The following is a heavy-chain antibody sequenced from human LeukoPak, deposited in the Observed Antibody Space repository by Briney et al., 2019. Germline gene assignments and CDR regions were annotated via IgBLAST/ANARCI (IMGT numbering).Heavy chain of an antibody. D-gene: IGHD3-22*01. V-gene: IGHV4-61*02. CDR3: ARDQYNDSSGYFIDY. CDR1: GGSISSSSYY. Sequence: SETLSLTCTVSGGSISSSSYYWSWIRQPAGKGLEWIGRIYTSGSTNYNPSLKSRVTISVDTSKNQFSLKLSSMTAADTAVYYCARDQYNDSSGYFIDYWGQGTLVTVSS. J-gene: IGHJ4*02. CDR2: IYTSGST.